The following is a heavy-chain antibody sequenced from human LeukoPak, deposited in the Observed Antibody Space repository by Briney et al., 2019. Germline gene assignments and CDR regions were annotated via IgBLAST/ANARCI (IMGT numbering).Heavy chain of an antibody. Sequence: ASVKVSCKASGYTFTGYYMHWVRQAPGQGLEWMGWINPNSGGTNYAQKFQGRVTMTRDTSISTAYMELSRLRSDDTAVYYCARAWNPMTAYYDILTGYYIDYWGQGTLVTVSS. CDR3: ARAWNPMTAYYDILTGYYIDY. J-gene: IGHJ4*02. CDR2: INPNSGGT. V-gene: IGHV1-2*02. CDR1: GYTFTGYY. D-gene: IGHD3-9*01.